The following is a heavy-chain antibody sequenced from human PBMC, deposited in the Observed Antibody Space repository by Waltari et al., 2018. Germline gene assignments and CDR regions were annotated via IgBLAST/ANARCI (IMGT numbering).Heavy chain of an antibody. Sequence: QLQLQESGPGLVKPSETLSLTCTVSGGSISSSSYYWGWIRQPPGKGLEWIGSIYYSGSTSYNPSLKSRVTISVDTSKNQFSLKLSSVTAADTAVYYCARGGDSSGYYYYFDYWGQGTLVTVSS. CDR1: GGSISSSSYY. D-gene: IGHD3-22*01. CDR2: IYYSGST. J-gene: IGHJ4*02. CDR3: ARGGDSSGYYYYFDY. V-gene: IGHV4-39*07.